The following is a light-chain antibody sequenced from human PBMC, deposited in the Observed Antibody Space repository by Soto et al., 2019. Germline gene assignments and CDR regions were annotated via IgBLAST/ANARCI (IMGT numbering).Light chain of an antibody. CDR1: QSISSY. CDR3: QQSYRTHPT. Sequence: EIHMTQSPSSLSASVGDRVTINCRASQSISSYLNWYQQKPGKAPKLLIYAASSLQSGVPSRFSGSGSGTDVTLTISSRQPEDFATYYCQQSYRTHPTFGQGTRLEIK. J-gene: IGKJ5*01. CDR2: AAS. V-gene: IGKV1-39*01.